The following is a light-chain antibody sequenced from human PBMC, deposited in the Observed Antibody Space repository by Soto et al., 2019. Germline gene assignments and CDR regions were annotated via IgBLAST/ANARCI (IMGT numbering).Light chain of an antibody. V-gene: IGLV3-25*03. J-gene: IGLJ2*01. Sequence: SYELTQPPSVSVSPGQTARITCSGDALPEQYAYWYQQKPGQALVLVIYKDSERPSGIPERFSGSSSGTTVTLTISGVQAEDEADYYCQSADSSAHVVFGGGTKVTVL. CDR1: ALPEQY. CDR3: QSADSSAHVV. CDR2: KDS.